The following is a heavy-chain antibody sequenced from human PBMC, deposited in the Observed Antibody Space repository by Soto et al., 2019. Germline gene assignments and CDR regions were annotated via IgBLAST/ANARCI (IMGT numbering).Heavy chain of an antibody. Sequence: EVQLVESGGGLVQPGGSLRLSCAASGFTFSAYDMHWVRQATGKGLEWVSAIGTQHDTYYPDSVKGRFTISRENAKTSWYLQMTSLGAGERASVYWGMQASFSQGRGRWFCPWRQGTLVTVSS. CDR2: IGTQHDT. V-gene: IGHV3-13*01. D-gene: IGHD2-8*02. CDR1: GFTFSAYD. J-gene: IGHJ5*02. CDR3: GMQASFSQGRGRWFCP.